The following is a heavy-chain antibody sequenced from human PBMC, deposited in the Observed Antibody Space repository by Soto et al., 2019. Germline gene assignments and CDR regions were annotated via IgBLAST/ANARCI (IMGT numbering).Heavy chain of an antibody. CDR2: IGGGGIGS. J-gene: IGHJ5*02. V-gene: IGHV3-23*01. D-gene: IGHD1-7*01. CDR3: AKGPRLELRGVAS. Sequence: DVHLLESGGGLVQPGGSLRLSCVASGYNFGSYAMMWVRQAPEKGLEWISTIGGGGIGSYYADSVKGRFTISRDNSKHTLYLQMSSLRAADTGVYYCAKGPRLELRGVASWGQWAQVTVSS. CDR1: GYNFGSYA.